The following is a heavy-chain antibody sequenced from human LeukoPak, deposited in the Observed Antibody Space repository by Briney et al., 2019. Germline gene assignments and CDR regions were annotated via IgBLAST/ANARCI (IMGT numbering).Heavy chain of an antibody. CDR1: GFTFSNAW. CDR2: IKSKTDGGTT. Sequence: GGSLRLSCAASGFTFSNAWMSWVRQAPGKGLEWVGRIKSKTDGGTTDYAAPVNGRFTISRDDSKNTLYLQMNSLKTEDTAVYYCTTYDFWSVSYAFDIWGQGTMVTVSS. D-gene: IGHD3-3*01. V-gene: IGHV3-15*01. CDR3: TTYDFWSVSYAFDI. J-gene: IGHJ3*02.